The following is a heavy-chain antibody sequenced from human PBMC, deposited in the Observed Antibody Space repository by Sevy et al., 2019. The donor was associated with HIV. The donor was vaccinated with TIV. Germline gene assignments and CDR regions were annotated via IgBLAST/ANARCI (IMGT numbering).Heavy chain of an antibody. Sequence: GGSLRLSCAASGFTFGSYVMSRVRQAPGKGLEWVSSISGNGGRTYYPNYPDSLRGRFTISRDNSKNTLSLQMNSLRVEDTAIYYCAKLGGPSKDYWGQGTLVTVSS. J-gene: IGHJ4*02. V-gene: IGHV3-23*01. D-gene: IGHD3-16*01. CDR1: GFTFGSYV. CDR2: ISGNGGRT. CDR3: AKLGGPSKDY.